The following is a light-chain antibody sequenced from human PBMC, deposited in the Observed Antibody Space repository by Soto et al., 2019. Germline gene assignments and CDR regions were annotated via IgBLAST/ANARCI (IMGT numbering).Light chain of an antibody. CDR3: QQYYNWPRT. J-gene: IGKJ1*01. Sequence: EIVMTQPPATLSVSPGERATLSCRASQSVSSNLAWYQQKPGQAPRLLIYGASTRATGIPARFSGSGSGTEFTLTISGLQSEDFAVYYCQQYYNWPRTFGQGTKVDIK. V-gene: IGKV3-15*01. CDR2: GAS. CDR1: QSVSSN.